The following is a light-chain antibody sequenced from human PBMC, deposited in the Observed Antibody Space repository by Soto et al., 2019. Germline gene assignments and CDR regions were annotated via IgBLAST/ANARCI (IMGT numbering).Light chain of an antibody. CDR1: QSVSSY. Sequence: EIVLTQSPATLSLSPGERATLSCRASQSVSSYLAWYQQKPGQAPRLLIYDASNRATGIPARFSGSGSGTDCTLTISRLEPEDFAVYYCQQRSNWPPETFGGGTKVEIK. CDR2: DAS. V-gene: IGKV3-11*01. J-gene: IGKJ4*01. CDR3: QQRSNWPPET.